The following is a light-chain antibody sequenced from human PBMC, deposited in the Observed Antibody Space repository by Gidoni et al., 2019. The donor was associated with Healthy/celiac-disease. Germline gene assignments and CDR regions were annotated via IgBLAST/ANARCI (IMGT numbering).Light chain of an antibody. CDR1: QSVRSSY. Sequence: EIVLTQSPGTWSLSPGERATLSCRASQSVRSSYLAWYQQKPGQAPRLLIYGASSRATGIPDRFSGSGSGTDFTLTISRLEPEDFAVYYCQQYGSSPLFTFGPGTKVDIK. V-gene: IGKV3-20*01. J-gene: IGKJ3*01. CDR3: QQYGSSPLFT. CDR2: GAS.